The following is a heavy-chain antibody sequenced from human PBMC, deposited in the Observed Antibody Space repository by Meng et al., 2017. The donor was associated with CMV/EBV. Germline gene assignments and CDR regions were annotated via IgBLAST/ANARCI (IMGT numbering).Heavy chain of an antibody. D-gene: IGHD3-3*01. J-gene: IGHJ6*02. Sequence: GGSLRLSCAASGFTFSSHWMSWVRQAPGKGLEWVANIKQDGSEKYYVDSVKGRFTISRDNAKNSLYLQMNSLGAEDTAVYYCARDQVLYDFWSGYYYYGMDVWGQGTTVTVSS. CDR2: IKQDGSEK. CDR3: ARDQVLYDFWSGYYYYGMDV. V-gene: IGHV3-7*01. CDR1: GFTFSSHW.